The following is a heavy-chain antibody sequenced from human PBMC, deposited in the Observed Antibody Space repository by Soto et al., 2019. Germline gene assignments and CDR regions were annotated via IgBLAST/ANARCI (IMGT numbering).Heavy chain of an antibody. J-gene: IGHJ4*02. CDR3: ARVGGYSGYDWVDY. V-gene: IGHV4-59*01. CDR1: GGSISSYY. CDR2: IYYSGST. Sequence: PSETLSLTCTVSGGSISSYYWSWIRQPPGKGLEWIGYIYYSGSTNYNPSLKSRVTISVDTSKNQFSLKLSSVTAADTAVYYCARVGGYSGYDWVDYWGQGTLVTVSS. D-gene: IGHD5-12*01.